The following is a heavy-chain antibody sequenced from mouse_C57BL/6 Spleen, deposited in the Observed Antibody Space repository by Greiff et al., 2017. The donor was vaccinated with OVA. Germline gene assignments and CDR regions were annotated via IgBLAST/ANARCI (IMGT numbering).Heavy chain of an antibody. CDR2: IDPSDSYT. V-gene: IGHV1-50*01. J-gene: IGHJ4*01. CDR3: ARGYYGSSSYAMDY. D-gene: IGHD1-1*01. CDR1: GYTFTSYW. Sequence: VQLQQPGAELVKPGASVKLSCKASGYTFTSYWMQWVKQRPGQGLEWIGEIDPSDSYTNYNQQFKGKATLTVDTSSSTAYMQLRSLTSEDSAVYYCARGYYGSSSYAMDYWGQGTSVTVSS.